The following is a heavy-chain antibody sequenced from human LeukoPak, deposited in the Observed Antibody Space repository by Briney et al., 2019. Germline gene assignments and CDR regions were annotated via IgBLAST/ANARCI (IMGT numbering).Heavy chain of an antibody. D-gene: IGHD4-17*01. V-gene: IGHV3-20*04. J-gene: IGHJ4*02. CDR3: ARGEDYGTNSFDY. CDR2: INWSGDKT. Sequence: GGSLRLACVASGFQFEDYGMSWVRQVPGKGLEWVSGINWSGDKTGYADSVKGRFTISRDSAKNSLYLQMNSLRAEDTAVYYCARGEDYGTNSFDYWGQGTLVTVSS. CDR1: GFQFEDYG.